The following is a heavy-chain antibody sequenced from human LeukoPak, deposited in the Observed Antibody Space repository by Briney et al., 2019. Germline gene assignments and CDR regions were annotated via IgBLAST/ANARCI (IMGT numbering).Heavy chain of an antibody. V-gene: IGHV4-59*12. CDR2: IYYSGST. D-gene: IGHD5-12*01. CDR3: ARDYDGYFDY. J-gene: IGHJ4*02. CDR1: GGSISSYY. Sequence: SETLSLTCTVSGGSISSYYWSWIRQPPGKGLEWIGYIYYSGSTYHNPSLKSRVTISVDRSKNQFSLKLSSVTAADTAVYYCARDYDGYFDYWGQGTLVTVSS.